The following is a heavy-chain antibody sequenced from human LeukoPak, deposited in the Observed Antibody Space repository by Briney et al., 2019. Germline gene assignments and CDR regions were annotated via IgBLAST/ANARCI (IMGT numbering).Heavy chain of an antibody. Sequence: PSETLSLTCTVSGVSISSSSYYWGWIRQPPGKGLEWIGSIYYSGSTYYNPSLKSRVTISVDTSKNQFSLKLSSVTAADTAVYYCAEGIVVVRWGQGTLVTVSS. CDR3: AEGIVVVR. V-gene: IGHV4-39*01. J-gene: IGHJ4*02. D-gene: IGHD3-22*01. CDR2: IYYSGST. CDR1: GVSISSSSYY.